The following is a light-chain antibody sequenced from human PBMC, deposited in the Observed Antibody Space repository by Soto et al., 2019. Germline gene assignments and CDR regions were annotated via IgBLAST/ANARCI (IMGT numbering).Light chain of an antibody. CDR2: GAS. CDR3: QQYGSSPRT. CDR1: QSVASNN. J-gene: IGKJ1*01. V-gene: IGKV3-20*01. Sequence: EIVLTQSPGTLSLSPGERATLSCRASQSVASNNLAWYQQIPGQSPRILIYGASSRATGIPDRFSGSGSGTDFTLTISRLVPEDFAVYYCQQYGSSPRTFGQGTRVEIK.